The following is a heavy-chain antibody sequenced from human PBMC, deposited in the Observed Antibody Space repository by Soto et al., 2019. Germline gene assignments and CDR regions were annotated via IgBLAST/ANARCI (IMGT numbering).Heavy chain of an antibody. V-gene: IGHV3-11*05. CDR2: IHTYSSHT. CDR3: ARRTGDV. D-gene: IGHD1-1*01. Sequence: QVQLVESGGGLVKPGGSLRLSCAASGFTFSDYHMSWIRQAPGKGLEWVSHIHTYSSHTNYADSVKGRFTISRDDAQNSLYLQMSSLRVEDTSVYYCARRTGDVGGQWTTVTVSS. J-gene: IGHJ6*02. CDR1: GFTFSDYH.